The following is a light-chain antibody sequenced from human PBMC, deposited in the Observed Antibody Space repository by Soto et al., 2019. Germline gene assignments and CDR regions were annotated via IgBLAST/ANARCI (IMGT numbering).Light chain of an antibody. CDR2: LGS. CDR1: QILLHSNGYNY. J-gene: IGKJ5*01. V-gene: IGKV2-28*01. CDR3: MQALQSIT. Sequence: EIVMTQSPISLPFTPGEPASISCMSSQILLHSNGYNYLDWYLQKPGQSPQLLIYLGSNRASGVPDRFSGSGSGTGFTLKISRVEAEDVGVYYCMQALQSITFGQGTRLEIK.